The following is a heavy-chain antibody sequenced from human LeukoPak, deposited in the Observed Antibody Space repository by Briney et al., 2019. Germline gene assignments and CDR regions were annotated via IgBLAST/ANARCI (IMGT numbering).Heavy chain of an antibody. D-gene: IGHD1-20*01. V-gene: IGHV3-30*03. Sequence: GGSLRLSCAASGFSFNNCDIHWVRQAPGKGLECVAVMSSDGSKKDYVNAVRGRFTISRDNSKNTLYLQMNSLRAEDTAIYYCAIDYNLNVGPLHPWGQGTLFTVSS. CDR1: GFSFNNCD. J-gene: IGHJ5*02. CDR3: AIDYNLNVGPLHP. CDR2: MSSDGSKK.